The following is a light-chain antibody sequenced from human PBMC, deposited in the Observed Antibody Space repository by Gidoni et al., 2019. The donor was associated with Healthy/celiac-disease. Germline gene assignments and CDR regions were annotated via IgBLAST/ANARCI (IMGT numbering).Light chain of an antibody. CDR3: QQRSNWPPYS. V-gene: IGKV3-11*01. J-gene: IGKJ2*03. CDR2: DAS. Sequence: EIVLTQSPATLSLSPGERATLSCRASQSVSRYLAWYQQKPGQAPRLLIYDASNRATGIPARFSGSGSGTDFTLTISSLEPEDFAVYYCQQRSNWPPYSFXXXTKLEIK. CDR1: QSVSRY.